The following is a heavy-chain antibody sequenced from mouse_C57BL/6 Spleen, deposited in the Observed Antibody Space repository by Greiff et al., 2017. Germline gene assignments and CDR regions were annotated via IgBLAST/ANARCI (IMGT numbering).Heavy chain of an antibody. J-gene: IGHJ3*01. CDR2: ICGDGST. D-gene: IGHD3-3*01. CDR1: GFSLTSYG. V-gene: IGHV2-3*01. CDR3: AEKGGTAY. Sequence: QVQLKDSGPGLVAPSQCLSITCTVSGFSLTSYGVSWVRQPPGKGLEWLGVICGDGSTNYHSALISRLSISKDNSTSHDFFIQNSLQTDDTATYYCAEKGGTAYWGQGTLVTVSA.